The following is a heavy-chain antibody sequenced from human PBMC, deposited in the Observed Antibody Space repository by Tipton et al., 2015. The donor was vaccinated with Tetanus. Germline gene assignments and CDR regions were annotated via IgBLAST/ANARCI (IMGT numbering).Heavy chain of an antibody. Sequence: GLVKPSETLSLTCAVYGGSFSAYYWXWIRQPPGKGLEWIGSIYYGGSSYYNPSLESRVTISLDTSKNRFSLKLTSVTAADAAVYYCARPSTTVTPRAFDVWGQGTMVTVSS. V-gene: IGHV4-39*01. CDR2: IYYGGSS. CDR1: GGSFSAYY. CDR3: ARPSTTVTPRAFDV. J-gene: IGHJ3*01. D-gene: IGHD4-17*01.